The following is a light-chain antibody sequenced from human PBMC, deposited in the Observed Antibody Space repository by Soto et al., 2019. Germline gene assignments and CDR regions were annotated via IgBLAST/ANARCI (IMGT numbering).Light chain of an antibody. Sequence: EIVLTRSPGALSLSPGERATLSCRASQSLRSGDLAWYQQIPGQAPRLLIYGASSRATGIPDRFSGSGSGTDFNLTISRLEHEDVAVYYCHQYGTSPRTFGQGNKVEIK. CDR2: GAS. J-gene: IGKJ1*01. CDR1: QSLRSGD. CDR3: HQYGTSPRT. V-gene: IGKV3-20*01.